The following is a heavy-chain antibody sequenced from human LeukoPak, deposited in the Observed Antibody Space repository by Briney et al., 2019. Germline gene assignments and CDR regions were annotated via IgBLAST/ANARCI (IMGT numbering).Heavy chain of an antibody. CDR3: ASYSYYYDSSGYFDY. CDR2: IYYSGST. J-gene: IGHJ4*02. CDR1: GGSISSGGYY. Sequence: TSETLSLTCTVSGGSISSGGYYWSWIRQHPGKGLEWIGYIYYSGSTYYNPSLKSRVTISVDTSKNQFSLKLSSVTAADTAVYYCASYSYYYDSSGYFDYWGQGTLVTVSS. V-gene: IGHV4-31*03. D-gene: IGHD3-22*01.